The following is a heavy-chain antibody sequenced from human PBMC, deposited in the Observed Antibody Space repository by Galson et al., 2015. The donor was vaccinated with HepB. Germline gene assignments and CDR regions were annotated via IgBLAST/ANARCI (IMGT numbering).Heavy chain of an antibody. V-gene: IGHV1-8*01. J-gene: IGHJ4*02. CDR2: MNPYTART. CDR3: ARDPYYSPSGQGETTFDY. Sequence: SVKVSCKASGYTFNSYDINWVRQATGQGLEWMGWMNPYTARTGHAQKFQGRVSMTRNTSINTAYLELSSLTSEDTAVYYCARDPYYSPSGQGETTFDYWGQGTLVTVSS. D-gene: IGHD3-10*01. CDR1: GYTFNSYD.